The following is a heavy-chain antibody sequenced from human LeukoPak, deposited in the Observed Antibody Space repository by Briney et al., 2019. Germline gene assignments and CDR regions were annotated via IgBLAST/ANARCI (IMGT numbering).Heavy chain of an antibody. Sequence: PSETLSLTCTVSGGSISSSSYYWGWIRQPPGKGLEWIGSIYYSGSTYYNPSLKSRVTISVDTSKNQFSLKLSSVTAADTAVYYCAREGLVPPYYYYYYMDVWGKGTTVTVSS. J-gene: IGHJ6*03. V-gene: IGHV4-39*07. CDR1: GGSISSSSYY. CDR2: IYYSGST. D-gene: IGHD6-19*01. CDR3: AREGLVPPYYYYYYMDV.